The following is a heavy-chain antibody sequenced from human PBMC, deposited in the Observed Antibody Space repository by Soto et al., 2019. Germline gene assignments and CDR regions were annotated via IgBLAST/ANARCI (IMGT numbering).Heavy chain of an antibody. J-gene: IGHJ6*02. CDR3: ARGRRLRGYYYYGMDV. CDR2: INPNSGGT. Sequence: QVQLVQSGAEVKKPGASVKVSCKASGYTFTGYYMHWVRQAPGQGLEWMGWINPNSGGTNYAQKFQGWVTMTRDTAIGTAYMELSRLRSDDTAVYYCARGRRLRGYYYYGMDVWGQGTTVTVSS. D-gene: IGHD4-17*01. CDR1: GYTFTGYY. V-gene: IGHV1-2*04.